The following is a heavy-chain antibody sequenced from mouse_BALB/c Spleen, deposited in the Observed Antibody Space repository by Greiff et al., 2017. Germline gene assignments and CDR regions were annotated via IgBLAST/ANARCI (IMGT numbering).Heavy chain of an antibody. CDR2: IYPGGGYT. V-gene: IGHV1-63*02. J-gene: IGHJ2*01. CDR3: ARSVDYYGSSYGDYFDY. D-gene: IGHD1-1*01. CDR1: GYTFTNYW. Sequence: VQLQESGAELVRPGTSVKISCKASGYTFTNYWLGWVKQRPGHGLEWIGDIYPGGGYTNYNEKFKGKATLTADTSSSTAYMQLSSLTSEDSAVYFCARSVDYYGSSYGDYFDYWGQGTTLTVSS.